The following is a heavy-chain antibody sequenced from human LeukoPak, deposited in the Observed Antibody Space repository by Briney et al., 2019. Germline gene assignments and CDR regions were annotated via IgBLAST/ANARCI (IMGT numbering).Heavy chain of an antibody. D-gene: IGHD5-24*01. V-gene: IGHV3-30*04. CDR1: GFTFNRFY. J-gene: IGHJ4*02. CDR2: ISYDGSNK. CDR3: AAEMATNY. Sequence: PGGSLRLSCSASGFTFNRFYLHWVRQAPGKGLEWVAVISYDGSNKYYADSVKGGFTISRDNSKNTLYLQMNSLRAEDTAVYYCAAEMATNYWGQGTLVTVSS.